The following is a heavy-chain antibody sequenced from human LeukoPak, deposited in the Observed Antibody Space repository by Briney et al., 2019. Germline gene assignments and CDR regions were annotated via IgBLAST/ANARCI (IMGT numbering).Heavy chain of an antibody. V-gene: IGHV3-30-3*01. J-gene: IGHJ4*02. D-gene: IGHD3-16*01. CDR1: GFTFSSYA. CDR3: ARGPGGYDN. CDR2: ISNDGSKK. Sequence: GGSLRLSCAASGFTFSSYALHWVRQDPGKGLEWVADISNDGSKKYYGDSVKGRFTISRDNSKNTLYVQMNSLRAEDTAVYYCARGPGGYDNWGQGTLVTVSS.